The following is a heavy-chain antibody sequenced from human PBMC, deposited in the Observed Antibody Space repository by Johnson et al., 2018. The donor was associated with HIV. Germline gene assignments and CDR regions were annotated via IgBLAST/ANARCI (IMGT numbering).Heavy chain of an antibody. CDR1: GFTFSSYA. V-gene: IGHV3-30*04. D-gene: IGHD3-16*01. CDR3: ARERRPWGPDAFDI. J-gene: IGHJ3*02. Sequence: QMLLVESGGGVVQPGRSLRLSCAASGFTFSSYAMHWVRQAPGQGLEWVAVISSDGSNKYYADSVTGRFTISRDNSKNPLYLQMNSLGAEDTAVYYCARERRPWGPDAFDIWGQGTMVTVSS. CDR2: ISSDGSNK.